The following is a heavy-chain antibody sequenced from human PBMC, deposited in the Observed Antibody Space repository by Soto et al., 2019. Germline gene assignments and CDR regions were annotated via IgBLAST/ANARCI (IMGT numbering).Heavy chain of an antibody. CDR3: ARGPSGDKVDY. D-gene: IGHD7-27*01. V-gene: IGHV4-30-4*01. Sequence: SETLSLTCTVSGGSISSGDYYWSWIRQSPGRGLEWIGNIYDGGSTYSNPSLRSRVSISVDTSKTQFSLDLSSVTAAYTAVYYCARGPSGDKVDYWGQGALVTVSS. CDR1: GGSISSGDYY. J-gene: IGHJ4*02. CDR2: IYDGGST.